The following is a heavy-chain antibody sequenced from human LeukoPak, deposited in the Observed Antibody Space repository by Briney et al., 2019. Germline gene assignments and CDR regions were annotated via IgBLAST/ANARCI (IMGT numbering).Heavy chain of an antibody. Sequence: SETLSLTCVVYGGSFSGYFWSWIRQPPGKGLEWIGEINHSGSTNYNPSLKSRVTISVDTSKNQFSLKLSSVTAADTAVYYCARRRRIVGATPGAFDIWGQGTMVTVSS. J-gene: IGHJ3*02. CDR3: ARRRRIVGATPGAFDI. CDR1: GGSFSGYF. V-gene: IGHV4-34*01. D-gene: IGHD1-26*01. CDR2: INHSGST.